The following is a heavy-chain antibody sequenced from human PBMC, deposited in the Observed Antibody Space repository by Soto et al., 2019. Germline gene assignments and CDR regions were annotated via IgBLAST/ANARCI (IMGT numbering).Heavy chain of an antibody. D-gene: IGHD3-9*01. CDR2: ISYSGST. CDR1: GGSISSSSNH. Sequence: QLQVQQSGPGLVKPSETLSLTCTVSGGSISSSSNHWGWIRQPPGKGLEWIGSISYSGSTYYNPSRKSRVTISVDTSKNQFALKLSSVTAADTAVYYCARRTGDYWGQGTLVTVSS. CDR3: ARRTGDY. V-gene: IGHV4-39*01. J-gene: IGHJ4*02.